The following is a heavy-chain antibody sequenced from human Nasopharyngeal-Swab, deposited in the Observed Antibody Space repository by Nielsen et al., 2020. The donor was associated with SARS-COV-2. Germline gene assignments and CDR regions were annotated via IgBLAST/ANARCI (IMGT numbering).Heavy chain of an antibody. CDR2: INPSGGST. V-gene: IGHV1-46*01. J-gene: IGHJ4*02. D-gene: IGHD3-9*01. Sequence: ASVKVSCKAYGYTFTSYYMHWVRQAPGQRLEWMGGINPSGGSTSYAQNFQGRVTMTRDTSTSTVYMELSSLRSDDTAVYYCARALTDTRFGPVHWGQGTLVTVSS. CDR3: ARALTDTRFGPVH. CDR1: GYTFTSYY.